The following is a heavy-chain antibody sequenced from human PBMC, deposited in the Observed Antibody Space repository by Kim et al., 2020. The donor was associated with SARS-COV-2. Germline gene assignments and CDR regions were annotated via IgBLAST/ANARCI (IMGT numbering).Heavy chain of an antibody. CDR1: GYTFTSYG. D-gene: IGHD3-10*01. J-gene: IGHJ4*02. V-gene: IGHV1-18*01. Sequence: ASVKVSCQASGYTFTSYGISWVRQAPGQGLEWMGWISAYNGNTNYAQKLQGRVTMTTDTSTSTAYMELRSLRSDDTAVDYCAGGMSILLWFGEFGFDYWGQGTLVTVSS. CDR2: ISAYNGNT. CDR3: AGGMSILLWFGEFGFDY.